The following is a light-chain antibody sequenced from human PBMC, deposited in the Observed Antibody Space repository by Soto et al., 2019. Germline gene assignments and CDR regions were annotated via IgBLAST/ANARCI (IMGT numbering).Light chain of an antibody. V-gene: IGLV1-44*01. J-gene: IGLJ1*01. CDR2: GNN. Sequence: QSVLTQPPSASGTPGQRVTISCSGSSSNIGSNTVNWYQQLPGTAPKLLIYGNNNRPSGVPDRFSGSKSGTAASLAITGLQAEDEADYYCQSYDGSLSGYVFGTGTKVTVL. CDR3: QSYDGSLSGYV. CDR1: SSNIGSNT.